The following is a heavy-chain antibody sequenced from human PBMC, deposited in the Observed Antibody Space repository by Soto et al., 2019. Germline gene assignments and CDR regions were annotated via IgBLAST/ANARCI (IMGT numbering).Heavy chain of an antibody. V-gene: IGHV5-51*01. Sequence: PGESLKISCKGSGYSFTIYWIGWVRQMPGKGLEWMGIIYPGDSDTRYSPSFQGQVTISADKSISTAYLQWSSLKASDTAMYYCARGGGVGATGDHAFDIWGQGTMVTVS. CDR3: ARGGGVGATGDHAFDI. CDR1: GYSFTIYW. D-gene: IGHD1-26*01. J-gene: IGHJ3*02. CDR2: IYPGDSDT.